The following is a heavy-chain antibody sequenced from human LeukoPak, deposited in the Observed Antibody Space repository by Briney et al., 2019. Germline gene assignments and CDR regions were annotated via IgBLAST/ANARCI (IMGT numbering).Heavy chain of an antibody. CDR2: IIPIFGTA. CDR1: GGTFSSYA. Sequence: SVKVSCKASGGTFSSYAIGWVRQAPRQGLEWMGRIIPIFGTANYAQKFQGRVTITTDESTSTAYMELSSLRSEDTAVYYCARDYIAAAGRSWFDPWGQGTLVTVSS. CDR3: ARDYIAAAGRSWFDP. D-gene: IGHD6-13*01. J-gene: IGHJ5*02. V-gene: IGHV1-69*05.